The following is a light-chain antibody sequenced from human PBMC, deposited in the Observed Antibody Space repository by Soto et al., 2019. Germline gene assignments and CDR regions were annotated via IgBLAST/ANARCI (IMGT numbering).Light chain of an antibody. CDR1: QSISFW. CDR3: QHLRTYPFS. CDR2: DAS. Sequence: DIQMTQSPSTLSASVGDRVTITCRSSQSISFWLAWYQQKPGKAPKLLIYDASTLYSGVPSRFSGSRSGTYFTLTINNLQAEDFATYYCQHLRTYPFSFGQGTKLDIK. V-gene: IGKV1-5*01. J-gene: IGKJ2*03.